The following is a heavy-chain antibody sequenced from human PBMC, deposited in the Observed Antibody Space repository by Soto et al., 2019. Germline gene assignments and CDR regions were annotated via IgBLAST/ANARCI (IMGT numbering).Heavy chain of an antibody. CDR1: GGSMSSYY. J-gene: IGHJ6*02. D-gene: IGHD6-13*01. Sequence: SETLSLTCTVSGGSMSSYYWSWIRQPPGKGLEWLGYIFFSGSTNYNPSLKSRVTISVDTSKNQFSLKLSSVTAADTAVYYCARDLEPRIAAAGTAYYYYYGMDVWGQGTTVT. CDR2: IFFSGST. CDR3: ARDLEPRIAAAGTAYYYYYGMDV. V-gene: IGHV4-59*01.